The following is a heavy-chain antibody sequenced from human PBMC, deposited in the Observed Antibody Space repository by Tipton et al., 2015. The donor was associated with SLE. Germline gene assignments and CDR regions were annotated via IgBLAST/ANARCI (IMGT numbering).Heavy chain of an antibody. V-gene: IGHV4-39*07. CDR2: MYYTGST. CDR3: SRMDGLQSGAHDY. Sequence: TLSLTCTVSGGSISSSSNFWGWIRQPPGKGLELIGTMYYTGSTYYNPSLNSRVTISVDTSKNQFSLRVTSVTAADTAVYYCSRMDGLQSGAHDYWGQGIQVTVPS. CDR1: GGSISSSSNF. D-gene: IGHD3-10*01. J-gene: IGHJ4*02.